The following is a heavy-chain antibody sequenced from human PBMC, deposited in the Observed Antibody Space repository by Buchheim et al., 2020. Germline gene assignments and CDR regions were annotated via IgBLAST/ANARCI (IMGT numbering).Heavy chain of an antibody. CDR1: GFTFKNYA. V-gene: IGHV3-23*01. D-gene: IGHD6-13*01. CDR3: AKDWTSSPYYFDY. J-gene: IGHJ4*02. Sequence: EVQLLESGGGLVQPGGSLRLSCAASGFTFKNYAMSWVRQAPGKGLEWVSVISNSVGTPYYADSVKGRFTISRDNSKNTLFLQMNSLRAEDTAVYYCAKDWTSSPYYFDYWGQGTL. CDR2: ISNSVGTP.